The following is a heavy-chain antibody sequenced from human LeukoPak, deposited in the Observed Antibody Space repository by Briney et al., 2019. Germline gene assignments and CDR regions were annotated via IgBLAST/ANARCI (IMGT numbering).Heavy chain of an antibody. J-gene: IGHJ3*02. CDR2: IYPGDSDT. CDR1: GYSFTSYW. Sequence: HGESLKISCKGSGYSFTSYWIGWVRQMPGKGLEWMGIIYPGDSDTRYSPSFQGQVTISADKSISTAYLRWSSLKASDTAMYYCATTPNDYGDYAGESDAFVIWGQGTMVTVSS. D-gene: IGHD4-17*01. CDR3: ATTPNDYGDYAGESDAFVI. V-gene: IGHV5-51*01.